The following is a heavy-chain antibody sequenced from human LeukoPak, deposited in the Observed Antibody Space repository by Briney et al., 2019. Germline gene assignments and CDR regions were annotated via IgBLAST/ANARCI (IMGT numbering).Heavy chain of an antibody. J-gene: IGHJ5*02. Sequence: ASVKVSCKASGYTFTSYGISWVRQAPGQGLEWMGWISAYNGNTNYAQKLQGRVTMTTDTSTSTAYMELSRLRSDDTAVYYCARDFPHIAARPSWFDPWGQGTLVTVSS. D-gene: IGHD6-6*01. CDR3: ARDFPHIAARPSWFDP. CDR2: ISAYNGNT. CDR1: GYTFTSYG. V-gene: IGHV1-18*01.